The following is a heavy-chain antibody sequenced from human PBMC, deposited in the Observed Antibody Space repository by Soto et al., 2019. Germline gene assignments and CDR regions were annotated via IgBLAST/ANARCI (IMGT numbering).Heavy chain of an antibody. CDR2: NNNRGDT. CDR3: ARGGSGWKALNRFDP. J-gene: IGHJ5*02. V-gene: IGHV4-31*11. D-gene: IGHD6-19*01. Sequence: SETLSLTCAVSGASIDNNGYSWTWIRQHPGKGLEWIGTNNNRGDTYYNPSLKSRLTISLDTSQNHFSLRLNAVTAADTAIYYCARGGSGWKALNRFDPWGQGIMVTVSS. CDR1: GASIDNNGYS.